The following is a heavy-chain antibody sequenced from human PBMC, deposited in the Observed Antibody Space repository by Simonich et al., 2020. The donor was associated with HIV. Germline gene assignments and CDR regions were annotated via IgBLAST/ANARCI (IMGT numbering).Heavy chain of an antibody. D-gene: IGHD6-6*01. CDR3: ATVFEYSSSDGNWFDT. CDR1: GKPFPDSS. V-gene: IGHV1-69-2*01. J-gene: IGHJ5*02. CDR2: VDPEDSEK. Sequence: EFHLLQSGAEVKKPGATVKISCNVSGKPFPDSSIHLEEQAPGEGIEWMGLVDPEDSEKNTAEKVQGRVTITADTSTDTAYMELISLRSEDTAVDYCATVFEYSSSDGNWFDTWGQGTLVTVSS.